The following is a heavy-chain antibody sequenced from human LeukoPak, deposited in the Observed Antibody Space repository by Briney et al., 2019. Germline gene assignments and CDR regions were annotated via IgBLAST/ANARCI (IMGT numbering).Heavy chain of an antibody. CDR2: IDPSDSYT. CDR1: GYSFTSYW. V-gene: IGHV5-10-1*01. Sequence: RGESLKISCKGSGYSFTSYWISWVRQMPGKGLERMGRIDPSDSYTNYSPSFQGHVTISADKSISTAYLQWSSLKASDTAMYYCARIASYSSSHEFDYWGQGTLVTVSS. D-gene: IGHD6-6*01. J-gene: IGHJ4*02. CDR3: ARIASYSSSHEFDY.